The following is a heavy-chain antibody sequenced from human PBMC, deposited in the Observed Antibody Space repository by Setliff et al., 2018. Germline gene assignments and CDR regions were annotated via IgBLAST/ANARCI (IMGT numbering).Heavy chain of an antibody. CDR1: GFRFSIYA. Sequence: GGSLRLSCAASGFRFSIYAMSWVRQAPGKGLEWVSSILGSGDSTYYADSVKGRFTISRDNSKNTLYLQMDSLRAEDTAVYYCAKMFGDYSSRWYGVGEDYFYYMDVWGKGNTVTVSS. CDR3: AKMFGDYSSRWYGVGEDYFYYMDV. V-gene: IGHV3-23*01. J-gene: IGHJ6*03. CDR2: ILGSGDST. D-gene: IGHD6-13*01.